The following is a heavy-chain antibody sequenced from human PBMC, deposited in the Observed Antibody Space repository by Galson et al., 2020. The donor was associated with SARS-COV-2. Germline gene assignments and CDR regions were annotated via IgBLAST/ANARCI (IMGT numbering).Heavy chain of an antibody. D-gene: IGHD3-16*02. CDR1: GFTVSSYY. Sequence: GGSLRLSCAASGFTVSSYYMTWVRQAPGKGLEWISVIYTGGTAFYADSVKDRFTISRDNSQSTVHLQMNSLRVEDTAVYYCARESSHYYGMDVWGRGTTVTVSS. V-gene: IGHV3-53*01. J-gene: IGHJ6*02. CDR3: ARESSHYYGMDV. CDR2: IYTGGTA.